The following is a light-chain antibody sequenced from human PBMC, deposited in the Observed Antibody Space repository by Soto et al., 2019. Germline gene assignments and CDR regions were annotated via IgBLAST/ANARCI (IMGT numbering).Light chain of an antibody. J-gene: IGLJ1*01. CDR2: DVS. V-gene: IGLV2-11*01. CDR1: SSDVGGYNY. Sequence: QSALTQPRSVSGSPGQSVTISCTGTSSDVGGYNYVSWYQQHPGKAPKVMIYDVSERPSGVPDRFSGSKSGNTASLTISGLQAEDEADYSCCSYAGSPRYVFGAGTTVTVL. CDR3: CSYAGSPRYV.